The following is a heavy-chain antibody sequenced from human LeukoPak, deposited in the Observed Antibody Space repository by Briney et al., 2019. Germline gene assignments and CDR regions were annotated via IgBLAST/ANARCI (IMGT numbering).Heavy chain of an antibody. V-gene: IGHV4-59*01. CDR1: GGSISSYY. Sequence: SETLSLTCTVSGGSISSYYWSWIRQPPGKGLEWIGYIYYSGSTNYNPSLKSRVTLSVDTSKTQSSLKMSSVTAADTAVYYCPRDSAYDFWSGPYYMDVWGKGTTVTVSS. CDR2: IYYSGST. D-gene: IGHD3-3*01. J-gene: IGHJ6*03. CDR3: PRDSAYDFWSGPYYMDV.